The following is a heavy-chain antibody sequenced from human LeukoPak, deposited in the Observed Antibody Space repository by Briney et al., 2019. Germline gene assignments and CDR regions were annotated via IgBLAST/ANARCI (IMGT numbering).Heavy chain of an antibody. J-gene: IGHJ4*02. CDR1: GGSISSYY. D-gene: IGHD2-2*01. Sequence: PSETLSLTCTVSGGSISSYYWSGIRQPPGKGLEWIGCIYYSGSTNYNPSLKSRVTISVDTSKTQFSLKLSSVTAADTAVYYCARGVVIVPASFDYWGQGTLVTVSS. CDR2: IYYSGST. CDR3: ARGVVIVPASFDY. V-gene: IGHV4-59*01.